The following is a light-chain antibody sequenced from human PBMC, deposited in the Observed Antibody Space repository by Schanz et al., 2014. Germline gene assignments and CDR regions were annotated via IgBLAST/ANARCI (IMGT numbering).Light chain of an antibody. CDR1: QSISSY. Sequence: DIPMTQSPSSLSASVGDRVTITCRASQSISSYLNWYQQKPGKAPKLLIYEASNLESGVPSRFSGSGSGTDFTLTISSLQPEDVATYYCQKYNSAPPLTFGGGTKVEIK. CDR3: QKYNSAPPLT. J-gene: IGKJ4*01. CDR2: EAS. V-gene: IGKV1-39*01.